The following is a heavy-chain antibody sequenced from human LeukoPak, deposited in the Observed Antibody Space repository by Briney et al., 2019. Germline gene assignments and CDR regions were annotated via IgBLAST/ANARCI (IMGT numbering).Heavy chain of an antibody. D-gene: IGHD6-19*01. J-gene: IGHJ4*02. Sequence: ASVKVSCKASGYDFTSVGITWVRQAPGQGLEWMGWISPYNGNTRYVQNFQSRVTMTTDTSTSTAYMELRSLRFDDTAVYYCSRAGSGIGWYFDYWGQGTLVTVSS. CDR3: SRAGSGIGWYFDY. CDR2: ISPYNGNT. V-gene: IGHV1-18*01. CDR1: GYDFTSVG.